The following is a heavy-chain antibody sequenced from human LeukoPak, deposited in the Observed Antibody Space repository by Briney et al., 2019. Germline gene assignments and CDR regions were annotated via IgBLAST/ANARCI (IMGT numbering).Heavy chain of an antibody. CDR1: GFTFNTYG. CDR2: IRYDGADK. V-gene: IGHV3-30*02. CDR3: ARGGMTNGAFDI. Sequence: GGSLRLSCAASGFTFNTYGMHWVRQAPDKGLEWVAFIRYDGADKYYADSVKGRFTISRDNAKKSLYLQMNSLRAEDTAVYYCARGGMTNGAFDIWGQGTMVTVSS. J-gene: IGHJ3*02. D-gene: IGHD3-16*01.